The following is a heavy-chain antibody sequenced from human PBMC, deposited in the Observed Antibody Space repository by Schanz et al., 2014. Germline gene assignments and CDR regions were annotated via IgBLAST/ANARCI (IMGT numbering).Heavy chain of an antibody. V-gene: IGHV3-7*03. D-gene: IGHD2-2*01. Sequence: VQLVESGGGVVQPGRSLRLSCVASGVTFSSYAMSWVRQASGKGLEWVANIGYDGSEKYYVDSVKGRFTISRDNAKNSLYLQMNSLRAEDTALYYCARDTAQSCIGPSCFEYFQHWGQGALVTVSS. CDR3: ARDTAQSCIGPSCFEYFQH. CDR2: IGYDGSEK. CDR1: GVTFSSYA. J-gene: IGHJ1*01.